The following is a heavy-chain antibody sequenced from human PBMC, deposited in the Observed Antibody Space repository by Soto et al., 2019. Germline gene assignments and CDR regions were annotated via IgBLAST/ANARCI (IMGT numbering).Heavy chain of an antibody. V-gene: IGHV2-70*11. CDR2: IDWDDDK. D-gene: IGHD2-21*01. Sequence: SGPTLVKPPQTLTLTCTFSWFSLRTSGMCVSWIRQPPGKALEWLARIDWDDDKYYSTSLKTRLTISKDTSKNQVVLTMTNMDPVDTATYYCARDSVALYYYYYGMDVWGQGTTVTV. CDR3: ARDSVALYYYYYGMDV. CDR1: WFSLRTSGMC. J-gene: IGHJ6*02.